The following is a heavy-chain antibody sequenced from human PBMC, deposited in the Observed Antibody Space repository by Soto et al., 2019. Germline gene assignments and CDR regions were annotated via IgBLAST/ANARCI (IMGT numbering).Heavy chain of an antibody. CDR2: IYYSDST. Sequence: SETLSLTCTVSGGSISSGGYYWSWIRQSPGKGLENLGYIYYSDSTNYNPSFKSRITISVDTSKNQFSLKLSSVTAADTAVYYCARGGWSLDYWGQGTLVTVSS. V-gene: IGHV4-61*08. J-gene: IGHJ4*02. CDR3: ARGGWSLDY. D-gene: IGHD2-15*01. CDR1: GGSISSGGYY.